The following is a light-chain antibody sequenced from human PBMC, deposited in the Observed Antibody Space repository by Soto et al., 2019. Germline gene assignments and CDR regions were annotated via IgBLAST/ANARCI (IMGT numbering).Light chain of an antibody. V-gene: IGKV3-15*01. Sequence: EIVMTQSPATLSVSPGERATLSCRASQSVSGNLAWYQQKPGQAPRLLIYGASTRATGIPARFSGSGSGTEFTLTISSLPSEDFAVYYCQQYNNWPPVTFGQGTKVELK. CDR1: QSVSGN. CDR3: QQYNNWPPVT. J-gene: IGKJ1*01. CDR2: GAS.